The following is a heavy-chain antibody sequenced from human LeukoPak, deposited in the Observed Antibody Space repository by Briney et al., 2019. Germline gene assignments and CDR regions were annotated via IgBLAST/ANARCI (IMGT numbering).Heavy chain of an antibody. Sequence: ASVTVSFKASGYTFTSYGISWVRQAPGQGLEWMGWINPNSGGTNYAQKFQGRVTMTRDTSISTAYMELSRLRSADTAVYYCARKSSGWYGYFDYWGQGTLVTVSS. CDR1: GYTFTSYG. D-gene: IGHD6-19*01. CDR3: ARKSSGWYGYFDY. J-gene: IGHJ4*02. V-gene: IGHV1-2*02. CDR2: INPNSGGT.